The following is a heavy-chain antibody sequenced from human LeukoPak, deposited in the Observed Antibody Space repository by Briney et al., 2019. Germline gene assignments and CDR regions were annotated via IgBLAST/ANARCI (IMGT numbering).Heavy chain of an antibody. V-gene: IGHV3-48*01. CDR3: ATVMLYSSSWYSSLGLNDAFDI. CDR1: GFTFSSYS. D-gene: IGHD6-13*01. J-gene: IGHJ3*02. Sequence: QPGGSLRLSCAASGFTFSSYSMNWVRQAPGKGLEWVSYISSSSSNIYYADSVKGRFTISRDNAKNSLYLRMNSLRAEDTAAYYLATVMLYSSSWYSSLGLNDAFDIWGQGTMVTVSS. CDR2: ISSSSSNI.